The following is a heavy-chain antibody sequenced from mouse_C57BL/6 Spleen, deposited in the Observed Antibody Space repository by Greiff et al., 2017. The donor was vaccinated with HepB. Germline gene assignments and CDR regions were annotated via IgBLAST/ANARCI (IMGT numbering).Heavy chain of an antibody. D-gene: IGHD2-4*01. J-gene: IGHJ2*01. V-gene: IGHV14-4*01. CDR1: GFNIKDDY. CDR2: IDPENGDT. CDR3: TTPYDYDGVDY. Sequence: VQLQQSGAELVRPGASVKLSCTASGFNIKDDYMHWVKQRPEQGLEWIGWIDPENGDTEYASKFQGKATITADTSSNTAYLQLSSLTSEDTAVYYYTTPYDYDGVDYWGQGTTLTVSS.